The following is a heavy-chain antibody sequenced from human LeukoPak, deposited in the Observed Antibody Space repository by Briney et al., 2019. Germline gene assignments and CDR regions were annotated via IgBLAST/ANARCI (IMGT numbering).Heavy chain of an antibody. CDR2: INPNSGGT. CDR1: GYTFTGYY. Sequence: ASVKVSCKASGYTFTGYYMHWVRQAPGQGLEWMGWINPNSGGTNYAQKFQGRVTMTRDTSISTAYMELSRLRSDDTAVYYCARAPRITMIVVVIGWFDPWGQGTLVTVSS. V-gene: IGHV1-2*02. J-gene: IGHJ5*02. D-gene: IGHD3-22*01. CDR3: ARAPRITMIVVVIGWFDP.